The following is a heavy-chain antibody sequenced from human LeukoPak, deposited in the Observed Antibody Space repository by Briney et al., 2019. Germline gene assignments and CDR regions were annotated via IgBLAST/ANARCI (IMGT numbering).Heavy chain of an antibody. J-gene: IGHJ5*02. Sequence: SETLSLTCTVPGYSISSTYYWGWIRQPPGKGLEWVGSVFHSGNTYYNPSLKSRLTISADTSKNQFSLTLTSVTAADTAFYYCATYRDDWFDPWGQGILVTVSS. CDR3: ATYRDDWFDP. D-gene: IGHD5-24*01. CDR2: VFHSGNT. CDR1: GYSISSTYY. V-gene: IGHV4-38-2*02.